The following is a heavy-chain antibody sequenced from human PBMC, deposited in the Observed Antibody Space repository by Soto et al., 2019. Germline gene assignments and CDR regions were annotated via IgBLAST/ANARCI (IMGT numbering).Heavy chain of an antibody. J-gene: IGHJ4*02. D-gene: IGHD2-15*01. V-gene: IGHV4-59*01. Sequence: SQTLSLPCTVSGGSISSYYWSWIRQPPGKGLEWIGYIYYSGSTNYNPSLKSRVTISVDTSKNQFSLKLSSVTAADTAVYYCARRYCSGGSCYYFDYWGQGTLVTVSS. CDR1: GGSISSYY. CDR3: ARRYCSGGSCYYFDY. CDR2: IYYSGST.